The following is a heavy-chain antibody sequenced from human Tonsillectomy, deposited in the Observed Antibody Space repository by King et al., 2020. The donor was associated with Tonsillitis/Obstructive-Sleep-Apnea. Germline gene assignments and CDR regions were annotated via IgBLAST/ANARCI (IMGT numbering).Heavy chain of an antibody. Sequence: VQLQQWGAGLLKPSETLSLTCAVYGGSFSGYYWSWIRQPPGKGLEWIGGINHSGSTNYKPSLQSRLTISIATSKNQFSLRLRTVTAADTAVYYCAREGKDGYDDFWGDDFDYWGQGTPVTVSS. CDR3: AREGKDGYDDFWGDDFDY. CDR2: INHSGST. V-gene: IGHV4-34*01. J-gene: IGHJ4*02. D-gene: IGHD3-3*01. CDR1: GGSFSGYY.